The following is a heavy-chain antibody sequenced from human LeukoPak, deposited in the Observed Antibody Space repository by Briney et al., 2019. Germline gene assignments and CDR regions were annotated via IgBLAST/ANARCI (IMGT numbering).Heavy chain of an antibody. D-gene: IGHD3-10*01. CDR3: ARGTTLWFGEGYYYYYGMDV. CDR2: IYTSGST. CDR1: GGSISSYY. Sequence: SETLSLTCTVSGGSISSYYCSWIRQPAGKGLEWIGRIYTSGSTNYNPSLKSRVTMSVDTSKNQFSLKLSSVTAADTAVYYCARGTTLWFGEGYYYYYGMDVWGQGTTVTVSS. J-gene: IGHJ6*02. V-gene: IGHV4-4*07.